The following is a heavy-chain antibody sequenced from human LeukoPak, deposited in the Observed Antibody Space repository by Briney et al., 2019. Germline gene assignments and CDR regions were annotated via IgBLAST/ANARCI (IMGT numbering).Heavy chain of an antibody. CDR1: GFTFSGSA. CDR2: IRSRANSYTT. CDR3: ARVLKCTEY. Sequence: GGSLKLSCAAYGFTFSGSALHWVRQASGKGLEWVGRIRSRANSYTTAYAASVKGRFTISRDNAKNSLYLQMNSLRGEDTAVYYCARVLKCTEYWGQGTLVTVSS. J-gene: IGHJ4*02. V-gene: IGHV3-73*01. D-gene: IGHD1-1*01.